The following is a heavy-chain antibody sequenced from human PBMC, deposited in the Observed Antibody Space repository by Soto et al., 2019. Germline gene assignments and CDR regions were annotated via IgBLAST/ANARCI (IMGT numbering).Heavy chain of an antibody. CDR3: SRGSGLNWFDP. J-gene: IGHJ5*02. CDR2: INAGNGNT. D-gene: IGHD3-10*01. V-gene: IGHV1-3*01. Sequence: QVQLVQSGAEVKKPGASVKVSCKASGYTFTNYAMHWVRQAPGQRLAWMGWINAGNGNTNYSQNFQGRVTITRDTSASSAYMELSSLRSEDTAVYYCSRGSGLNWFDPWGQGTLVTVSS. CDR1: GYTFTNYA.